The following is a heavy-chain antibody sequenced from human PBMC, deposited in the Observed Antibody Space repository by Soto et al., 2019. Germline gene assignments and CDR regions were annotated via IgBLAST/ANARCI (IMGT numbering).Heavy chain of an antibody. CDR3: AKDGDSSSSAYYYYGMDV. CDR2: ISYDGSNK. Sequence: QVQLVESGGGVVQPGRSLRLSCAASGFTFSSYGMHWVRQAPGKGLEWVAVISYDGSNKYFADSVKGRFTISRDNSKNTLYLQMNSLRAKDTAVYYCAKDGDSSSSAYYYYGMDVW. D-gene: IGHD6-6*01. J-gene: IGHJ6*01. V-gene: IGHV3-30*18. CDR1: GFTFSSYG.